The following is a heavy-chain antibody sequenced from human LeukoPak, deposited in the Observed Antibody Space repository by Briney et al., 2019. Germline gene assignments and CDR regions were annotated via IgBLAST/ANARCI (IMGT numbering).Heavy chain of an antibody. J-gene: IGHJ4*02. V-gene: IGHV3-23*01. CDR3: AKLALVPAAIPDYFDS. Sequence: PGGSLRLSCAASGFTFSSYAMSWVRQAPGKELEWVSAISGGGDTTYYADSVRGRFTVSRDNSKNTLYLQMNSLRAEDTSVYYCAKLALVPAAIPDYFDSWGQGTLVTVSS. D-gene: IGHD2-2*01. CDR2: ISGGGDTT. CDR1: GFTFSSYA.